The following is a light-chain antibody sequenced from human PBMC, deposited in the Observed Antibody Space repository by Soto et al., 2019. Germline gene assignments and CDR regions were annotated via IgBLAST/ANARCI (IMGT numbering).Light chain of an antibody. CDR3: QQYHRSSRT. V-gene: IGKV1-5*03. CDR1: ESVNIW. Sequence: DIQMTQSPSTLSASVGERVTITCRANESVNIWLAWYQQKPGQAPKLLIQKASTLQSGVPSRFSGGGSGTEFTLTISNLQPDDFATYYCQQYHRSSRTFGQGTKVDIK. J-gene: IGKJ1*01. CDR2: KAS.